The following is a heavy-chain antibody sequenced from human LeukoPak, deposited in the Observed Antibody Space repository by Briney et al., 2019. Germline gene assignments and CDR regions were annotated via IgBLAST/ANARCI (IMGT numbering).Heavy chain of an antibody. J-gene: IGHJ5*02. Sequence: SETLSLTCAVYGGSFSGYYWSWIRQPPGKGLEWIGEINHSGSTNYNPSLKSRVTISVDTSKNQFSLKLSSVTAADTAVYYCARHGGYYGSGSYSSWFDPWGQGTLVTVSS. CDR3: ARHGGYYGSGSYSSWFDP. CDR1: GGSFSGYY. D-gene: IGHD3-10*01. CDR2: INHSGST. V-gene: IGHV4-34*01.